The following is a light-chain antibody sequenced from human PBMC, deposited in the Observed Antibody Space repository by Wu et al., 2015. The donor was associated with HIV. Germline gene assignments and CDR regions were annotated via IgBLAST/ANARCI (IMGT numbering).Light chain of an antibody. CDR3: QQYGSSSVT. J-gene: IGKJ2*01. CDR2: GAS. CDR1: QSLSFSS. V-gene: IGKV3-20*01. Sequence: EVVMTQSPATLSLSPGERATLSCRASQSLSFSSIAWYQQKPGQAPRLLISGASSRATDIPDRFSGSGSGTGFTLTISRLEPEDFAVYYCQQYGSSSVTFGQGTKLEVK.